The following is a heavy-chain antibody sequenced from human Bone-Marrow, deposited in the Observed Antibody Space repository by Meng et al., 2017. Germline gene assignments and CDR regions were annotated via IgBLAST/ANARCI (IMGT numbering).Heavy chain of an antibody. J-gene: IGHJ4*02. V-gene: IGHV1-2*06. CDR1: GYSFPAYY. CDR3: VRDENISLGKLFGDY. CDR2: INPNSGDT. D-gene: IGHD2-21*01. Sequence: QVQLVEAWAEVKGPGASLRVSCKPSGYSFPAYYIHWVRQAPGQGLEWLGHINPNSGDTLYAQKFQGRVSMTGDTSISTAYVELSSLRSDDTAVYYCVRDENISLGKLFGDYWGQGTMVTVSS.